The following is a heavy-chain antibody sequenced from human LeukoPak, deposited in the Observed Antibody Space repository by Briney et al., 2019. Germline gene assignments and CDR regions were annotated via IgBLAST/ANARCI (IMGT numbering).Heavy chain of an antibody. CDR2: INPNSGT. CDR3: AREEQHQRGRHFEY. CDR1: GYTFSGYY. Sequence: ASVKVSCKASGYTFSGYYIHWVRQGPGQGLAWMGWINPNSGTNYAQNFQGRVTMTRDTSISTAYMELSRVISDDTAVYYCAREEQHQRGRHFEYWGQGTLVTVSS. D-gene: IGHD6-13*01. V-gene: IGHV1-2*02. J-gene: IGHJ4*02.